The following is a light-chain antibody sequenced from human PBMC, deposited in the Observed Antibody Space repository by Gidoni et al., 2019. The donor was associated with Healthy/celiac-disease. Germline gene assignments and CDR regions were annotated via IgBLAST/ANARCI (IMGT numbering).Light chain of an antibody. Sequence: EIVLTKSPATLSLSPGERATLSCRASQSVSSYLAWYQQKPGQAPRLLIYDASNRATGIPARFSGSGSGTDFTLTISSLEPEDFAVYYCQQRSNWLGTFGGGTKVEIK. CDR1: QSVSSY. J-gene: IGKJ4*01. V-gene: IGKV3-11*01. CDR2: DAS. CDR3: QQRSNWLGT.